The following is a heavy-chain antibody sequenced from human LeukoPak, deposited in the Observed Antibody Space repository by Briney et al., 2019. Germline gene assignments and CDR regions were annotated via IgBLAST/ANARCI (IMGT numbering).Heavy chain of an antibody. CDR3: AREGGIQLWSRYYFDY. D-gene: IGHD5-18*01. CDR2: IKQDGSEK. CDR1: GFTFSSYW. Sequence: GGSLRLSCAASGFTFSSYWMSWVRQAPGKGLEWVANIKQDGSEKYYVDSVKGRFTISRDNAKNSLYLQMNSLRAEDTAVYYCAREGGIQLWSRYYFDYWGQGTLVTVSS. J-gene: IGHJ4*02. V-gene: IGHV3-7*01.